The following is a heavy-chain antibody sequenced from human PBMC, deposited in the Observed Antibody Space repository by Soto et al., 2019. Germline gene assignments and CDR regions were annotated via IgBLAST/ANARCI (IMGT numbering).Heavy chain of an antibody. D-gene: IGHD3-16*02. CDR1: GFTFNNYG. CDR3: ATFQTHLGEPSLGNC. J-gene: IGHJ4*02. Sequence: GGSLRLSCAASGFTFNNYGMHWVRQAPGKGLEWVAVIWNDGNGYYYANSVKGRFTISRDNSKNTLYLQMSSLRAEDTAVYYCATFQTHLGEPSLGNCWGQGTLVTVTS. CDR2: IWNDGNGY. V-gene: IGHV3-33*01.